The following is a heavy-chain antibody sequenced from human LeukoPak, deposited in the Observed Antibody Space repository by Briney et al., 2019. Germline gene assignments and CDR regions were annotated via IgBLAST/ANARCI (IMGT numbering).Heavy chain of an antibody. CDR1: GGSFSGYY. CDR2: INHSGST. V-gene: IGHV4-34*01. J-gene: IGHJ4*02. CDR3: ARGRASFDY. Sequence: SETLSLTCAVYGGSFSGYYWSWIRQPPGKGLEWIGEINHSGSTNYDPSLKSRVTISVDTSKNQFSLKLSSVTAADTAVYYCARGRASFDYWGQGTLVTVSS.